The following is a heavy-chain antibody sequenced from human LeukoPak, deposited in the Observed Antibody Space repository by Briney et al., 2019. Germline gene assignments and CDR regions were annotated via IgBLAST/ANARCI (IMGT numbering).Heavy chain of an antibody. Sequence: GGSLRLSCAASGFTFSSYSMKWVRQAPGKGLEWVSFISSSSSYIYYADSVKGRFTISRDNAKNMLYLQMNSLRAEDTALYYCARGRGLGELAVASFDSWGQGILVTVSS. D-gene: IGHD6-19*01. V-gene: IGHV3-21*06. J-gene: IGHJ4*02. CDR3: ARGRGLGELAVASFDS. CDR2: ISSSSSYI. CDR1: GFTFSSYS.